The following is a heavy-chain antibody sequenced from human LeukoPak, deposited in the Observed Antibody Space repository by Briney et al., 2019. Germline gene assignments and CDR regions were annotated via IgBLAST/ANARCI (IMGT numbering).Heavy chain of an antibody. CDR2: MSYDGTNK. CDR1: GFTFSSYA. J-gene: IGHJ4*02. CDR3: ARASPIFGVVIIPDFDY. Sequence: GGSLRLSCAASGFTFSSYAMHWVRQAPGKGLEWLAVMSYDGTNKHYADSVKGRFTISRDNSKNTLYLQMNSLRTEDTAVYYCARASPIFGVVIIPDFDYWGQGTLVTVSS. D-gene: IGHD3-3*01. V-gene: IGHV3-30-3*01.